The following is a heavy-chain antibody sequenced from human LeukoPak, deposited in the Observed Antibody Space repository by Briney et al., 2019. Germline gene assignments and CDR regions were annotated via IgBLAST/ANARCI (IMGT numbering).Heavy chain of an antibody. CDR3: AGEPKGQPITKFDH. Sequence: ASVKVSCKASGYTFSDYHIHWVRQAPGQGLEWMGRMNPNSGRRSYAQKFEGRVTLTSDASISTAYMEVNRLGFDDSAVYYCAGEPKGQPITKFDHWGQGTRVIVSS. J-gene: IGHJ4*02. D-gene: IGHD5-24*01. V-gene: IGHV1-2*02. CDR1: GYTFSDYH. CDR2: MNPNSGRR.